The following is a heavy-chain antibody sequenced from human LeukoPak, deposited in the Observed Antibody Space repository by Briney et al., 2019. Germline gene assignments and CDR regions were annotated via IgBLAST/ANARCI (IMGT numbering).Heavy chain of an antibody. V-gene: IGHV1-69*06. CDR1: GGTFSSYA. CDR3: ARNYGSGSYIDPSDAFDI. CDR2: IIPIFGTA. D-gene: IGHD3-10*01. J-gene: IGHJ3*02. Sequence: SVKVSCKASGGTFSSYAISWVRQAPGQGLEWMGGIIPIFGTANYAQKFQGRVTITADKSTSTAYMELSSLRSEDTAAYYCARNYGSGSYIDPSDAFDIWGQGTMVTVSS.